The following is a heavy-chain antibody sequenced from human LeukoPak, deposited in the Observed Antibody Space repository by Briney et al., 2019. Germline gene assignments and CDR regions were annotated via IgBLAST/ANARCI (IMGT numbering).Heavy chain of an antibody. D-gene: IGHD6-19*01. CDR1: GGTFSSYA. Sequence: ASVKVSCKASGGTFSSYAISWVRQATGQGLEWMGWMNPNSGNTGYAQKFQGRVTMTRNTSISTAYMELSSLRSEDTAVYYCARVPIAVAGPGGSYWGQGTLVTVSS. J-gene: IGHJ4*02. CDR2: MNPNSGNT. V-gene: IGHV1-8*02. CDR3: ARVPIAVAGPGGSY.